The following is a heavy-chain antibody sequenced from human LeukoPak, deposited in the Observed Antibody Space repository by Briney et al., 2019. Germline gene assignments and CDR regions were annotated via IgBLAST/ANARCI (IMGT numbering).Heavy chain of an antibody. J-gene: IGHJ4*02. D-gene: IGHD6-13*01. CDR1: GGSISSSNW. CDR2: IYHSGNT. CDR3: ARPEAAAGTLSFDY. Sequence: SETLSLTCAVSGGSISSSNWWSWVRPPPGEGVEWIGEIYHSGNTNYNPSLKSRVTISVDKSKNQFSLKLSSVTAADTAVYYCARPEAAAGTLSFDYWGQGTLVTVSS. V-gene: IGHV4-4*02.